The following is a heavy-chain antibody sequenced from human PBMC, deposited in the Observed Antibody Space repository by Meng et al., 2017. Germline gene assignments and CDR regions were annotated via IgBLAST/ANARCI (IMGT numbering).Heavy chain of an antibody. CDR1: GFSLSTSGVG. J-gene: IGHJ5*02. V-gene: IGHV2-5*02. CDR2: IYWDDDK. CDR3: AHRRGDSREGWFDP. D-gene: IGHD2-21*02. Sequence: QITLRESGPTPVTPTQTLTLTCTFSGFSLSTSGVGVGWIRQPPGKALDWLALIYWDDDKRYSPSLKSRLTITKDTSKNQVVLTMTNMDPVDTATYYCAHRRGDSREGWFDPWGQGTLVTVSS.